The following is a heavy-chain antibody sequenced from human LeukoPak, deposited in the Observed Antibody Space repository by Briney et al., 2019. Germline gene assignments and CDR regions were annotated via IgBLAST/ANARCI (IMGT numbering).Heavy chain of an antibody. CDR1: GFTVFNYW. Sequence: PGGSLRLSCAASGFTVFNYWMSWVRQAPGKGLEWVSYISSSSSTIYYADSVKGRFAISRDNAKNSLYLQMNSLRAEDTAVYYCAKARGDYVLPHFDYWGQGTLVTVSS. CDR2: ISSSSSTI. CDR3: AKARGDYVLPHFDY. D-gene: IGHD4-17*01. V-gene: IGHV3-48*01. J-gene: IGHJ4*02.